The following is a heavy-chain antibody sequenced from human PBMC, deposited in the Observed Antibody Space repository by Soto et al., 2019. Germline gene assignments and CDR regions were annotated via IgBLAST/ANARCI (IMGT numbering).Heavy chain of an antibody. CDR3: ARRKERSGPYYLDY. D-gene: IGHD6-25*01. Sequence: QVQLVQSGAEVKKPGASVKVSCKASGYTIATYDFAWVRQATGQGLEWMGWMNPNTGNTGYAQAFRGRVTMTRNTSITTAYMELSSLRSEDTAVYFCARRKERSGPYYLDYWGQGTLVTVSS. CDR1: GYTIATYD. CDR2: MNPNTGNT. V-gene: IGHV1-8*01. J-gene: IGHJ4*02.